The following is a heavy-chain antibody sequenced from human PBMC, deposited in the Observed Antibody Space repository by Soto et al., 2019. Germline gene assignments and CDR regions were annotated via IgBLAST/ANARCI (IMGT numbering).Heavy chain of an antibody. CDR2: IYYSGST. V-gene: IGHV4-31*03. Sequence: PSETLSLTCTVSGGSISSGGYYWSWIRQHPGKGLEWIGDIYYSGSTYYNPSLKSRVTISVDTSKNQFSLKLSSVTAADTAVYYCARGVSASYYDILTGYSFIWFDPWGQGTLVTVSS. CDR1: GGSISSGGYY. J-gene: IGHJ5*02. D-gene: IGHD3-9*01. CDR3: ARGVSASYYDILTGYSFIWFDP.